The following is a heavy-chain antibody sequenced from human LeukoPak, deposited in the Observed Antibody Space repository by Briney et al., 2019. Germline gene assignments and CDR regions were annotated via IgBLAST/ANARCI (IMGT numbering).Heavy chain of an antibody. J-gene: IGHJ4*02. CDR1: GLTFSSYA. CDR2: ISGYGGST. Sequence: PGGSLRLSCATSGLTFSSYAMTWVRQAPGKGLEWVSTISGYGGSTYSADSVKGRFTISRDNSKNTVYLQMNSLRVEDRAVYYCAKGGHYSFFDYWGQGTLVTVSS. D-gene: IGHD3-3*01. V-gene: IGHV3-23*01. CDR3: AKGGHYSFFDY.